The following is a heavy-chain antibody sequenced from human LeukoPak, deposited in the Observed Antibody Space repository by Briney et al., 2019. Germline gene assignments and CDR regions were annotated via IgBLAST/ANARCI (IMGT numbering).Heavy chain of an antibody. CDR2: IYSGGST. CDR3: ARAKVRGVPYYYYGMDV. D-gene: IGHD3-10*01. CDR1: GLTFSSHW. J-gene: IGHJ6*02. Sequence: GGSLRLSCAASGLTFSSHWMHWVRQAPGKGLEWVSVIYSGGSTYYADSVKGRFTISRDNSKNTLYLQMNSLRAEDTAVYYCARAKVRGVPYYYYGMDVWGQGTTVTVSS. V-gene: IGHV3-53*01.